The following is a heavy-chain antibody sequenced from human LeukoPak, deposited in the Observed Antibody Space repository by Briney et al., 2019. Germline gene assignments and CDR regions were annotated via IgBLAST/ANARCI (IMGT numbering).Heavy chain of an antibody. D-gene: IGHD3-9*01. Sequence: GGSLRLSCAASGFTFSSYAMHWVRQAPGKGLERVAVISYDGSNKYYADSVKGRFTISRDNSKNTLYLQMNSLRAEDTAVYYCARDLVRNVLRYFDWLLGAFDYWGQGTLVTVSS. CDR1: GFTFSSYA. CDR2: ISYDGSNK. J-gene: IGHJ4*02. CDR3: ARDLVRNVLRYFDWLLGAFDY. V-gene: IGHV3-30*04.